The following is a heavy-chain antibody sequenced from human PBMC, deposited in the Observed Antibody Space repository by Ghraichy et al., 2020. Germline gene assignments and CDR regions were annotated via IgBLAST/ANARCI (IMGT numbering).Heavy chain of an antibody. V-gene: IGHV3-11*06. J-gene: IGHJ4*02. CDR2: ISSSSSYT. Sequence: GGSLRLSCAASGFTFSDYYMSWIRQAPGKGLEWVSYISSSSSYTNYADSVKGRFTISRDNAKNSLYLQMNSLRAEDTAVYYCARWGIVGATTGRQFDYWGQGTLVTVSA. CDR1: GFTFSDYY. D-gene: IGHD1-26*01. CDR3: ARWGIVGATTGRQFDY.